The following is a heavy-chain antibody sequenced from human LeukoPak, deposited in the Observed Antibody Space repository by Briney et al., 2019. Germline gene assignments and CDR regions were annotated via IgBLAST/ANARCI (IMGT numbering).Heavy chain of an antibody. CDR2: IKSKADGRTT. CDR1: GFTLTNAW. CDR3: TTGFPNYGDYRGYFQH. V-gene: IGHV3-15*01. J-gene: IGHJ1*01. D-gene: IGHD4-17*01. Sequence: GGSLRLSCAASGFTLTNAWMSWVRQAPGKGLEWVGRIKSKADGRTTDCAAPVKGRFTISGDDSKNTLYLQMNDLKTEDTAVYYCTTGFPNYGDYRGYFQHWGQGTLVTVAS.